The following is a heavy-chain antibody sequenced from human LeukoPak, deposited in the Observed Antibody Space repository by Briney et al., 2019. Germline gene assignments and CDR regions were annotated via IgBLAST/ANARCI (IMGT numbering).Heavy chain of an antibody. CDR1: GGSISSYY. J-gene: IGHJ4*02. V-gene: IGHV4-4*07. CDR3: ARVAYYYGSGSYEDYYFDY. CDR2: IYTSGST. Sequence: SETLSLTCTVSGGSISSYYWSWIRQPAGKGLGWIGRIYTSGSTNYNPSLKSRVTMSVDTSKNQFSPKLSSVTAADTAVYYCARVAYYYGSGSYEDYYFDYWGQGTLVTVSS. D-gene: IGHD3-10*01.